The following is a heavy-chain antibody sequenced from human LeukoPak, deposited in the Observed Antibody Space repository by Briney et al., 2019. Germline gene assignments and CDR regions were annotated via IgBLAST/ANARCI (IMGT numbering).Heavy chain of an antibody. CDR2: IYYSGST. CDR3: ARENYDYFGY. J-gene: IGHJ4*02. D-gene: IGHD1-7*01. CDR1: GGSISSYY. Sequence: SETLSLTCTVSGGSISSYYWSWIRQPPGKGLEWIGYIYYSGSTNYNPSLKSRVTISVDTSKNQFSLKLSSVTAADTAVYYCARENYDYFGYWGQGTLVTVSS. V-gene: IGHV4-59*01.